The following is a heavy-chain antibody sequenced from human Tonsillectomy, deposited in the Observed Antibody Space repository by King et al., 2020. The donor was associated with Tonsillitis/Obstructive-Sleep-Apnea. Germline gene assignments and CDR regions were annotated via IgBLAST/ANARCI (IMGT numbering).Heavy chain of an antibody. CDR2: IDPSDSYT. CDR3: ARLEVVPTALYDY. V-gene: IGHV5-10-1*01. Sequence: QLVQSGAEVKKPGESLRISCKGSGYSFTSYWITWVRQMPGKGLELMGKIDPSDSYTNYSPSFQGHVTISADKSISTVYLQWSSLKASDTAMYYCARLEVVPTALYDYWGQGTLVTVSS. CDR1: GYSFTSYW. D-gene: IGHD2-2*01. J-gene: IGHJ4*02.